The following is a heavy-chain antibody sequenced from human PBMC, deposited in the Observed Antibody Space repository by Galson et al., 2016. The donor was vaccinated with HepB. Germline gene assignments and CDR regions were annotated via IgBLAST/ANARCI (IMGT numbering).Heavy chain of an antibody. D-gene: IGHD3-10*01. CDR2: IYHSGST. Sequence: LTCAVSGGSISSTNWWSWVRQPPGKGLEWIGEIYHSGSTYYNPSLKSRVTMSVDKSKNQFSLKLSSVTAADTAVYYCAREEGSGSYSNPGSGYYYGMDVWGQGTTVTVSS. CDR1: GGSISSTNW. J-gene: IGHJ6*02. CDR3: AREEGSGSYSNPGSGYYYGMDV. V-gene: IGHV4-4*02.